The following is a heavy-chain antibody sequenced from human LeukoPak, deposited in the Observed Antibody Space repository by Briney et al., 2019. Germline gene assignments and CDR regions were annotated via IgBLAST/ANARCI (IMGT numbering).Heavy chain of an antibody. V-gene: IGHV3-15*01. Sequence: NTGGSLRLSCAASGFTFSNAWMSWVRQAPGKGLEWVGRIKSKTDGGTTDYAAPVKGRFTISRDDSKTTLYLQMNSLRAEDTAVYYCAKALYTTEVGATLDYWGQGTLVTVSS. CDR2: IKSKTDGGTT. D-gene: IGHD1-26*01. CDR1: GFTFSNAW. J-gene: IGHJ4*02. CDR3: AKALYTTEVGATLDY.